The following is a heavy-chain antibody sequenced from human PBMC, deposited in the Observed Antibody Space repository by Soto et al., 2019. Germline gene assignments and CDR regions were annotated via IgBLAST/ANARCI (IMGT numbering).Heavy chain of an antibody. D-gene: IGHD3-16*02. V-gene: IGHV4-31*03. CDR2: IYYTGTS. CDR1: GGSISSGGYY. Sequence: QVQLQESGPGLVKPSQTLSLTCTVSGGSISSGGYYWSWIRQHPGKGLELIGYIYYTGTSYYNPSLNKRVTISTDTSDNHFSLQLTSVTAADTAVYYCASFMITFGGVIANLDTFDIWGQGTMVTVSS. J-gene: IGHJ3*02. CDR3: ASFMITFGGVIANLDTFDI.